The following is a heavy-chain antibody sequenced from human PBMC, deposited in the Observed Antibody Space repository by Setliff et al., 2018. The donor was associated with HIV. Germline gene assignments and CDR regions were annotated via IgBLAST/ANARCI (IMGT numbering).Heavy chain of an antibody. Sequence: GGSLRLSCVASGFTFSTFAMHWVRQAPGKGLEWVSVISYDASRISYADSVKGRFTISRDNSKNTLFLQLNSLRPEDTAVYYCVRDQNTPSRCRSKTCINPGDYWGLGTLVTVSS. V-gene: IGHV3-30*01. CDR2: ISYDASRI. J-gene: IGHJ4*02. CDR1: GFTFSTFA. D-gene: IGHD2-2*01. CDR3: VRDQNTPSRCRSKTCINPGDY.